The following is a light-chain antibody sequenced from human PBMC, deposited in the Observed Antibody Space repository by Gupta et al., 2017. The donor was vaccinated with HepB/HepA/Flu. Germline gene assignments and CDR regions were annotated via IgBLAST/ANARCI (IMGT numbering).Light chain of an antibody. CDR3: QQDGSSPLA. CDR2: GAS. CDR1: QSVSSSY. Sequence: EIVLTQSPGTLSLSPGERATLSCRASQSVSSSYLAWYQQKPGQAPRLLIYGASSRATGIPDRFSGSGSGTDFTLTISRLEPEDFAVYYCQQDGSSPLAFGRGTKVEIK. J-gene: IGKJ4*01. V-gene: IGKV3-20*01.